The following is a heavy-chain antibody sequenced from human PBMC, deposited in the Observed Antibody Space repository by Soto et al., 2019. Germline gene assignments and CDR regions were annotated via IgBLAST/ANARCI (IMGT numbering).Heavy chain of an antibody. CDR2: ISGSSSPT. J-gene: IGHJ6*02. CDR3: ARARDYGMDV. CDR1: EFAFRTSP. V-gene: IGHV3-48*02. Sequence: GGSLRLSCAASEFAFRTSPMNWVRQSPGRGLEWISYISGSSSPTYYADSVKGRFTISRDNAKNSLYLQMNSLRDEDTAVYYCARARDYGMDVWGQGTTVTVSS.